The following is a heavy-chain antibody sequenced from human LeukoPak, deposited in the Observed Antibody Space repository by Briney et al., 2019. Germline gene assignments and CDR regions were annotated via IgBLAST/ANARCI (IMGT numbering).Heavy chain of an antibody. CDR2: IKQDGSEK. J-gene: IGHJ3*02. CDR3: ARDSGYGGMSTDAFDI. CDR1: GFTFSSYR. V-gene: IGHV3-7*01. Sequence: GGSLRLSCAASGFTFSSYRMSWVRQAPGKGLEWVANIKQDGSEKYYVDSVKGRFTISRDNAKNSLYLQMNSLRAEDTAVYYCARDSGYGGMSTDAFDIWGQGTMVTVSS. D-gene: IGHD3-10*01.